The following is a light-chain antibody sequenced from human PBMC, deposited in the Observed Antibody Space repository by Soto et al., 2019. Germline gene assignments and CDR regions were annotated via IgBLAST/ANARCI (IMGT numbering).Light chain of an antibody. CDR2: GAS. V-gene: IGKV3-20*01. CDR3: QQYGSSFT. CDR1: QSVSSSY. Sequence: ESVLTQSPGTLSLSPGERATLSCRASQSVSSSYLAWYQQKPGQAPRLLIYGASSRATGIPDRFSGSGSGTDFSLTISRLEPEYFAVYYCQQYGSSFTFGPGTKVDIK. J-gene: IGKJ3*01.